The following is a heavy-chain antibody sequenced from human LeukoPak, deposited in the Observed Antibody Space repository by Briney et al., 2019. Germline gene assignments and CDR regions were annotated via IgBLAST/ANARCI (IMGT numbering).Heavy chain of an antibody. V-gene: IGHV3-23*01. Sequence: GGSLRLSCAASGFTFSSYAMSWVRQAPGKGLEWVSAISGSGGSTYYADSVKGRFTISRDNSKNTLYLQMNSLRPEDTAVYYCAEGVSSGWLSFDYWGQGTLVTVSS. CDR2: ISGSGGST. CDR3: AEGVSSGWLSFDY. CDR1: GFTFSSYA. J-gene: IGHJ4*02. D-gene: IGHD6-19*01.